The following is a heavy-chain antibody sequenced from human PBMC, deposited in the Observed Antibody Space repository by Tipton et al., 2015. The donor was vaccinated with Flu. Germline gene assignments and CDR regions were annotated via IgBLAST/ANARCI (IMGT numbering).Heavy chain of an antibody. J-gene: IGHJ4*02. D-gene: IGHD5-12*01. Sequence: TLSLTCSVSGDSIGSDYYWSWLRQPAGKGLEWIGRIYDSGSTNYNPSLESRVTFSVDLSKNQFSLNLRSVTAADTAIYYCARDDGRGYDSIDSWGQGTLVTVSS. CDR3: ARDDGRGYDSIDS. CDR2: IYDSGST. V-gene: IGHV4-61*02. CDR1: GDSIGSDYY.